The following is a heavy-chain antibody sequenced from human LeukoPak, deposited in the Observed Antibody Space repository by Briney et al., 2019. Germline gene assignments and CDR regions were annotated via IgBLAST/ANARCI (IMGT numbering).Heavy chain of an antibody. V-gene: IGHV3-9*01. CDR1: GFNFNNYA. CDR3: AKATGDWYFDL. J-gene: IGHJ2*01. D-gene: IGHD7-27*01. Sequence: SRSLRLSCAGSGFNFNNYAMHWVRQAPGKGLEWLSGISWNSGTRGYADSVKGRFTISRDNAKNSLYLQMNSLRPDDTAFYYCAKATGDWYFDLWGRGTLVTVSS. CDR2: ISWNSGTR.